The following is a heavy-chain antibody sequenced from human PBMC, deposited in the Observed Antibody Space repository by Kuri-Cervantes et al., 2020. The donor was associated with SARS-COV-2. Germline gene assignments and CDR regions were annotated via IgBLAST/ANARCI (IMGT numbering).Heavy chain of an antibody. D-gene: IGHD6-19*01. CDR1: GFTFSSYA. Sequence: GGSLRLSCAASGFTFSSYAMSWVRQAPGKGLEWVSAISGSGGSTYYADSAKGRFTISRDNSKNTLYLQMNSLRAEDTAVYYCAKAWRGQWLASYYYYGMDVWGQGTTVTVSS. CDR3: AKAWRGQWLASYYYYGMDV. J-gene: IGHJ6*02. CDR2: ISGSGGST. V-gene: IGHV3-23*01.